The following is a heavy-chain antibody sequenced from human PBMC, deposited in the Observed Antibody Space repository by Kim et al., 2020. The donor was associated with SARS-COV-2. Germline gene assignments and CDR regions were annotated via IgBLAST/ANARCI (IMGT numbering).Heavy chain of an antibody. V-gene: IGHV3-73*01. CDR1: GFTFSASA. Sequence: GGSLRLSCAASGFTFSASAMHWVRQASGKGLEWVGRIRSKPNNYATSYAASVTGRFTISRDDSTNTVYLQMDSLKTDDTAVYFCSRHSGKHGDRGFDNWGRGTLVTVSS. CDR2: IRSKPNNYAT. CDR3: SRHSGKHGDRGFDN. D-gene: IGHD4-17*01. J-gene: IGHJ4*02.